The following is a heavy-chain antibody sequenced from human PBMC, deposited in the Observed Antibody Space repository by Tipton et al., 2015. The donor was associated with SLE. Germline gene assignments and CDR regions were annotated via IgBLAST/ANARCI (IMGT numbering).Heavy chain of an antibody. CDR2: IKQDGSEK. Sequence: SLRLSCAASGFTFSSYWMSWVRQAPGKGLEWVANIKQDGSEKYYVDSVKGRFTISRDNAKNSLYLQMNSLRAEDTAVYYFARAPHDSTSDDWYFDLWGRGTLVTVSS. J-gene: IGHJ2*01. D-gene: IGHD3-22*01. CDR3: ARAPHDSTSDDWYFDL. CDR1: GFTFSSYW. V-gene: IGHV3-7*01.